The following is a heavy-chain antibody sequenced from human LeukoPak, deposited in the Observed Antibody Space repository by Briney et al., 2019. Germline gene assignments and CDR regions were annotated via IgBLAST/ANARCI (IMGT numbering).Heavy chain of an antibody. D-gene: IGHD2-15*01. CDR2: IYAGGGT. V-gene: IGHV3-53*01. CDR3: ARGDGYCSGAACYSLY. Sequence: GGSLRLSCAASGFNVSSKYMSWVRQAPGKGLEWVSAIYAGGGTYYADSVKGRFTISRDNSKNTLYLQMKSLRAEDTAVYYCARGDGYCSGAACYSLYRGQGTLVTVSS. J-gene: IGHJ4*02. CDR1: GFNVSSKY.